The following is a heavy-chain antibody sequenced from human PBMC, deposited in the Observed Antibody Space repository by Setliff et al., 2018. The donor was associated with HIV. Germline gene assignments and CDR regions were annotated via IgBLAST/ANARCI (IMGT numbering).Heavy chain of an antibody. J-gene: IGHJ4*02. D-gene: IGHD1-1*01. CDR2: IYYSGST. CDR1: GVSVSSRSYY. CDR3: AQLGMVDDFDY. Sequence: PSETLSLTCTVSGVSVSSRSYYWSWIRQPPGKGLEWIGYIYYSGSTNYNPSLKSRVTISVDTSKNHFSLKLRSVTAADTAVYYCAQLGMVDDFDYWGQGTLVTV. V-gene: IGHV4-61*03.